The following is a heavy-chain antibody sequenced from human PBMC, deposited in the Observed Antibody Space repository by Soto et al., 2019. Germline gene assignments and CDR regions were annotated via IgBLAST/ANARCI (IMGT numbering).Heavy chain of an antibody. V-gene: IGHV1-69*04. D-gene: IGHD3-10*01. CDR1: GGTFSSYT. CDR2: IIPILGIA. Sequence: GASVRVSCKASGGTFSSYTISWVRQAPGQGLEWMGRIIPILGIANYAQKFQGRVTITADKSTSTAYMELSSLRSEDTAVYYCAIDRNALRAVRGSYYYGMDVWGQGTTVTVSS. CDR3: AIDRNALRAVRGSYYYGMDV. J-gene: IGHJ6*02.